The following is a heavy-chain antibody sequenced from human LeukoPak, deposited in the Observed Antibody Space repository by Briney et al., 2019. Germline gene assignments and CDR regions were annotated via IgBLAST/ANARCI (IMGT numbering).Heavy chain of an antibody. V-gene: IGHV3-23*01. D-gene: IGHD1-1*01. CDR3: AKNKDWNDEELDY. J-gene: IGHJ4*02. Sequence: GGSLRLFCAASGFTFSSYAMSWVRQAPGKGLEWVSAISGSGGSTYYADSVKGRFTISRDNSKNTLYLQMNSLRAEDTAVYYCAKNKDWNDEELDYWGQGTLVTVSS. CDR2: ISGSGGST. CDR1: GFTFSSYA.